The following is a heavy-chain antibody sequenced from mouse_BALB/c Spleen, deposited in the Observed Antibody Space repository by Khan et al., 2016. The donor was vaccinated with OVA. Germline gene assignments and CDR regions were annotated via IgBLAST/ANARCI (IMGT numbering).Heavy chain of an antibody. CDR2: INTYTGEP. CDR1: GHTFTNFG. Sequence: QIQLVQSGPELKKPGETVKISCKASGHTFTNFGMNWVKQAPGKGLKWMGWINTYTGEPTYDDDFNGRFAFSVEASSSTAYLQLNNLTNEDTATYYCARPPYCTYTMDNWGQGTSVTVSS. CDR3: ARPPYCTYTMDN. V-gene: IGHV9-3-1*01. D-gene: IGHD2-10*01. J-gene: IGHJ4*01.